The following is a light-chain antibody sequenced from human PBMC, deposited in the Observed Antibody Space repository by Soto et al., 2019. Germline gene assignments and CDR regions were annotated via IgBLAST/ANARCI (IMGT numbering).Light chain of an antibody. V-gene: IGLV2-14*03. CDR2: DVT. Sequence: QSVLAQPASVSGSPGQSITISCTGSSSDVGGYDYVSWYQQHPGKAPKLILYDVTNRPSGISFRFSGSKSGNTASLTISGLQAEDEADYYCRSYTRSATYVFGTGTKLTVL. J-gene: IGLJ1*01. CDR3: RSYTRSATYV. CDR1: SSDVGGYDY.